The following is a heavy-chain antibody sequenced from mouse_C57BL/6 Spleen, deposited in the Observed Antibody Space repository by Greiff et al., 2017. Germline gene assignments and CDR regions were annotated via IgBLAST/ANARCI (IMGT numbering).Heavy chain of an antibody. Sequence: EVQLVESGAELVKPGASVKLSCTASGFNIKDYYMHWVKQRTEQGLEWIGRIDPEDGETKYAPKFQGKATITADTSSNTAYLQLSSLTSEDTAVYYCAGVTTVVAFYFDYWGQGTTLTVSS. CDR3: AGVTTVVAFYFDY. D-gene: IGHD1-1*01. CDR2: IDPEDGET. V-gene: IGHV14-2*01. CDR1: GFNIKDYY. J-gene: IGHJ2*01.